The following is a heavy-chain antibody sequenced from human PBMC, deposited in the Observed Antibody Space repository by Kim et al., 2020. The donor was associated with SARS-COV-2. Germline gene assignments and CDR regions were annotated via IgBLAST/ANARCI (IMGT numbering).Heavy chain of an antibody. CDR3: ARHQEQVGGDY. V-gene: IGHV5-51*01. Sequence: TRYSPSFQGQVTISADKSISTAYLQWSSLKASDTAMYYCARHQEQVGGDYWGQGTLVTVSS. CDR2: T. D-gene: IGHD3-16*01. J-gene: IGHJ4*02.